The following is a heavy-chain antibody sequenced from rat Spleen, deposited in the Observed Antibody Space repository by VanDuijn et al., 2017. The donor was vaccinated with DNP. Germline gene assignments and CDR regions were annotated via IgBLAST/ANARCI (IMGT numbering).Heavy chain of an antibody. D-gene: IGHD1-1*01. CDR2: INTGSGGT. J-gene: IGHJ2*01. V-gene: IGHV1-43*01. Sequence: QVQLQQSGSELAKPGSSVKISCKASGFTLTNYYIGWIKQTAGQGLEYFGYINTGSGGTGYNEKFKGKATLTVDKSSSTAFMQLSSLTPDDSAVYYCARCPLYYYSGYYFDYWGQGVMVTVSS. CDR3: ARCPLYYYSGYYFDY. CDR1: GFTLTNYY.